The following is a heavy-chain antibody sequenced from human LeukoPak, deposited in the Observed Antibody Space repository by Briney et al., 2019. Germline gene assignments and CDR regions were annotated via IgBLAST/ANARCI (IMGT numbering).Heavy chain of an antibody. CDR3: ATASMVRGVPDY. J-gene: IGHJ4*02. CDR1: GYTLTELS. CDR2: FDPEDGDT. Sequence: GASVKVSCKVSGYTLTELSMHWVRQAPGKGLEWMGGFDPEDGDTIYAQKFQGRVTMTEDTSTDTAYMELSSLRSEDTAVYYCATASMVRGVPDYWGQGTLVTVSS. D-gene: IGHD3-10*01. V-gene: IGHV1-24*01.